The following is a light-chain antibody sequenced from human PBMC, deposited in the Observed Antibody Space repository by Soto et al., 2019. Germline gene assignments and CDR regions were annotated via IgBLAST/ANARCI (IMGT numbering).Light chain of an antibody. Sequence: EIVWTQSPATVTVSPGERVTISCRASENINNYLAWYQQRPGQAPSLLIYEASSRATGVPARFIGSGSGTDSTLTISSLEPEDFAIYYCQKRGNRPHFGQGTRLEIK. CDR3: QKRGNRPH. CDR2: EAS. CDR1: ENINNY. V-gene: IGKV3-11*01. J-gene: IGKJ5*01.